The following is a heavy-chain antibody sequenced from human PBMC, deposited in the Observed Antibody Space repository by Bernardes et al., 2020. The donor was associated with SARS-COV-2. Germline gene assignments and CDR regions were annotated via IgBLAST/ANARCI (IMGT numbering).Heavy chain of an antibody. D-gene: IGHD1-1*01. V-gene: IGHV4-59*01. J-gene: IGHJ3*02. Sequence: TLSLTCPVSGGSINVYYWSWIREPPGPGLAWIGFIYDSGHTRYNPSLESRVTTSVDTSKNQFSLRLSSVTAADTSFYYCAGGGNSDAFDIWGQGTLVTVPS. CDR3: AGGGNSDAFDI. CDR1: GGSINVYY. CDR2: IYDSGHT.